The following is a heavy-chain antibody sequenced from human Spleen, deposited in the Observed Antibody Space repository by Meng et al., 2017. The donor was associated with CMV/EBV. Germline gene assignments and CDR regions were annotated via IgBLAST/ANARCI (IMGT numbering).Heavy chain of an antibody. V-gene: IGHV4-61*01. D-gene: IGHD2-15*01. CDR2: IYYSGST. J-gene: IGHJ4*02. CDR3: ARDLSYCSGGSCYGLYFDY. CDR1: SGSYY. Sequence: SGSYYWSWIRQPPGKGLEWIGYIYYSGSTNYNPSLKSRVTISVDTSKNQFSLKLSSVTAADTAVYYCARDLSYCSGGSCYGLYFDYWGQGTLVTVSS.